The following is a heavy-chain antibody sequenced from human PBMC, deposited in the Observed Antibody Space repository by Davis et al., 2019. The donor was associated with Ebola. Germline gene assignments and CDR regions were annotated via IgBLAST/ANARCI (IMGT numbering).Heavy chain of an antibody. CDR1: GFTFSNAW. CDR3: TTGSEWELQIY. CDR2: IKSKTDGGTT. V-gene: IGHV3-15*01. J-gene: IGHJ4*02. Sequence: SCAASGFTFSNAWMSWVRQAPGKGLEWVGRIKSKTDGGTTDYAAPVKGRFTISRDDSKNTLYLQMNSLKTEDTAVYYCTTGSEWELQIYWGQGTLVTVSS. D-gene: IGHD1-26*01.